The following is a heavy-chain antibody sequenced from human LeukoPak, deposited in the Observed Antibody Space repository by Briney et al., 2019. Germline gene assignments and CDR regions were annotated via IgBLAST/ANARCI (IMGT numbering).Heavy chain of an antibody. CDR3: ALAARLNCYCYMDV. V-gene: IGHV7-4-1*02. Sequence: ASVKVSCKASGYTFTSYAMNWVRQAPGQGLEWMGWINTNTGNPTYAQGFTGRFVFSLDTSVSTAYLQISSLKAEDTAVYYCALAARLNCYCYMDVWGKGTTVTVSS. J-gene: IGHJ6*03. CDR2: INTNTGNP. CDR1: GYTFTSYA. D-gene: IGHD6-6*01.